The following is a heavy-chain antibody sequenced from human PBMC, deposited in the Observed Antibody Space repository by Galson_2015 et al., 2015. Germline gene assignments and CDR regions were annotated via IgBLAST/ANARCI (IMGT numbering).Heavy chain of an antibody. D-gene: IGHD4-17*01. CDR1: GYTLTELS. CDR3: ARAGDGDSIMRFDP. Sequence: SVKVSCKVSGYTLTELSMHWVRQAPGKGLEWMGGFDPEDGETIYAQKFQGRVTMAEDTSTDTAYMELSSLRSEDTAVYYCARAGDGDSIMRFDPWGQGTLVTVSS. J-gene: IGHJ5*02. CDR2: FDPEDGET. V-gene: IGHV1-24*01.